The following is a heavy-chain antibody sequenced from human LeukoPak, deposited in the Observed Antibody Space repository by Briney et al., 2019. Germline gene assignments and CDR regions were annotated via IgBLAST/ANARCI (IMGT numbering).Heavy chain of an antibody. CDR3: ARGRFSGPDDY. D-gene: IGHD6-19*01. V-gene: IGHV3-53*01. CDR1: EFSVSSNY. CDR2: IYSGGAT. Sequence: GGSLRLSCAVSEFSVSSNYMNWVRQAPGKGLEWVTVIYSGGATYYADSVRGRFTISRDNSKNMVSLQMTSLGAEDTAVYYCARGRFSGPDDYWGQGTLVTVSS. J-gene: IGHJ4*02.